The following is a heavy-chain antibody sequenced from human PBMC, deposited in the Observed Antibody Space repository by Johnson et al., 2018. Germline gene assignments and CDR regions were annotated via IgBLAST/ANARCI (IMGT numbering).Heavy chain of an antibody. D-gene: IGHD6-19*01. V-gene: IGHV3-20*01. Sequence: EVQLLESGGGVVRPGGSLRLSCAASGFTFDDYGMSWVRQAPGKGLEWVSGINWNGGSTGYADSVKGRFTISRDNAKNSLYLQMNSLRAEDTALYHCAGSTVAGTYYYYGMDVWGQGTTVTVSS. J-gene: IGHJ6*02. CDR1: GFTFDDYG. CDR2: INWNGGST. CDR3: AGSTVAGTYYYYGMDV.